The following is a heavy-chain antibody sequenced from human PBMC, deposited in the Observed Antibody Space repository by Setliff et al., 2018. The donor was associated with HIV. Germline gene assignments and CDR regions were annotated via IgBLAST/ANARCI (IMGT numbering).Heavy chain of an antibody. V-gene: IGHV4-31*03. Sequence: SETLSLTCTVSSGSISSGTYYWSWIRQYPGKGLEWIGYIDYSGSAFYNPSLKSRITISRDTSENQFSLKMNSVTAADTAVYYCAREGKTALVTKYFDYWGHGKLVTVSS. CDR3: AREGKTALVTKYFDY. CDR2: IDYSGSA. D-gene: IGHD5-18*01. CDR1: SGSISSGTYY. J-gene: IGHJ4*01.